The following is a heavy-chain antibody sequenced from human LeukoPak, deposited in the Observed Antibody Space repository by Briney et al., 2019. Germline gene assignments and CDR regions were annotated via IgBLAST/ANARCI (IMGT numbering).Heavy chain of an antibody. D-gene: IGHD3-3*01. J-gene: IGHJ6*03. V-gene: IGHV1-69*05. CDR3: ARSDFGVAIPYYYYYYMDV. CDR2: IIPIFGTA. Sequence: SVKVSCKASGGTFSSYAISWVRQAPGQGLEWMGGIIPIFGTANYAQKFQGRVTITTDETTSTAYMELSSLRSEDTAVYYCARSDFGVAIPYYYYYYMDVWGKGTTVTVSS. CDR1: GGTFSSYA.